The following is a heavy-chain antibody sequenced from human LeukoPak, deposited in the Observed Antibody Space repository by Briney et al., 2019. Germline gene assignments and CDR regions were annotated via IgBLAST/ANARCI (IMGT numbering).Heavy chain of an antibody. D-gene: IGHD6-19*01. CDR1: GFTFSSYG. J-gene: IGHJ4*02. Sequence: GGSLRLSCAASGFTFSSYGMSWVRQAPGKGLEWVSAISNSGGSTHYADSVKGRFTISRDNSKNTLYLQMNSLRAEDTTMFYCAKDPTRDGAGLFDYWGQGTLVTVSS. V-gene: IGHV3-23*01. CDR3: AKDPTRDGAGLFDY. CDR2: ISNSGGST.